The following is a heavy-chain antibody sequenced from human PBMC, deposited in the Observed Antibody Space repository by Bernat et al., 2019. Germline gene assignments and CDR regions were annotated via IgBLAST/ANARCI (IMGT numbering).Heavy chain of an antibody. V-gene: IGHV3-43*02. CDR3: VRDTNWAFDF. CDR2: ISHDNSQT. Sequence: QLVESGGGVIQPGGSLRLSCAPSGFIFDDYVMHWVRQAPGMGLEWISRISHDNSQTSYADSVKGRFTITRDNSKKSLFLQMHSLRVEDAFFYYFVRDTNWAFDFWGQGTLVTVSS. J-gene: IGHJ4*02. D-gene: IGHD3-16*01. CDR1: GFIFDDYV.